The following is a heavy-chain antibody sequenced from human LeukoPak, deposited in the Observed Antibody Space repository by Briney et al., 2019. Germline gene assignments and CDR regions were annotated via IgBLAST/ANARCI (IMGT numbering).Heavy chain of an antibody. V-gene: IGHV7-4-1*02. CDR3: ARAPEYFRGALDI. J-gene: IGHJ3*02. Sequence: ASVKVSCKASGYTFTSHAMNWVRQAPGQGLEWMGWINTNSGNPTYVQGFTGRFVFSLDTSISTAYLQITGLKADDTALYYCARAPEYFRGALDIWGQGTMVTVSS. CDR2: INTNSGNP. CDR1: GYTFTSHA. D-gene: IGHD3-9*01.